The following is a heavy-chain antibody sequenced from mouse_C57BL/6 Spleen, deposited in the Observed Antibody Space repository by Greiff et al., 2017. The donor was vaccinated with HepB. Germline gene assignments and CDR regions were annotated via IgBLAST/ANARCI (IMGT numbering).Heavy chain of an antibody. CDR3: ATSGPLDY. CDR1: GYAFSSSW. CDR2: IYPGDGDT. V-gene: IGHV1-82*01. D-gene: IGHD4-1*01. Sequence: VKPGASVKISCKASGYAFSSSWMNWVKQRPGKGLEWIGRIYPGDGDTNYNGKFKGKATLTADKSSSTAYMQLSSLTSEDSAVYFCATSGPLDYWGQGTSVTVSS. J-gene: IGHJ4*01.